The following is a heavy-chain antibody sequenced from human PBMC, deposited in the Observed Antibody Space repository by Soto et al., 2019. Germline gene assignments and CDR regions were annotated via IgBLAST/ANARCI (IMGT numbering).Heavy chain of an antibody. CDR1: GYSFTSYW. D-gene: IGHD2-2*01. CDR2: IYPGDSDT. V-gene: IGHV5-51*01. J-gene: IGHJ6*02. Sequence: GESLKISCKGSGYSFTSYWIGWVRQMPGKGLEWMGIIYPGDSDTRYSPSFQGQVTISADKSISTAYLQWSSLRASDTAMYYCARHYCSSTSCYPVYYYYYGMDVWGQGTTVTVSS. CDR3: ARHYCSSTSCYPVYYYYYGMDV.